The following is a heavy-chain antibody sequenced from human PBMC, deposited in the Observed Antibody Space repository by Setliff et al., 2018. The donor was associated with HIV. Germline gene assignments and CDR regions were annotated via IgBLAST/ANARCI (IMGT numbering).Heavy chain of an antibody. J-gene: IGHJ4*02. D-gene: IGHD4-17*01. CDR1: GGSIINYF. CDR3: ARDKDEDYGSTSFDY. CDR2: IYYSGST. Sequence: PSETLSLTCSVTGGSIINYFWGWIRMPPGKGLEWIGYIYYSGSTDYNPSLKSRVTISVDTSKNQVSLKLNSVTAADTAVYYCARDKDEDYGSTSFDYWGQGILVTVSS. V-gene: IGHV4-59*01.